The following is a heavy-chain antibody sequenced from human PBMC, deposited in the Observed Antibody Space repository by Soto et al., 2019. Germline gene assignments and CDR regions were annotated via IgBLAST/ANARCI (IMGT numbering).Heavy chain of an antibody. D-gene: IGHD6-19*01. Sequence: EVQLVESGGGLVQPGGSLRLSCAASGFTFSSYWMSWVRQAPGKGLEWMANIKQDGSEKYYVDSVKGRFTISRDNAKNSLYLQMNSLRAEDTAVYYCARLNMGIAVAGTLAEYFQHWGQGTLVTVSS. CDR1: GFTFSSYW. CDR2: IKQDGSEK. CDR3: ARLNMGIAVAGTLAEYFQH. J-gene: IGHJ1*01. V-gene: IGHV3-7*03.